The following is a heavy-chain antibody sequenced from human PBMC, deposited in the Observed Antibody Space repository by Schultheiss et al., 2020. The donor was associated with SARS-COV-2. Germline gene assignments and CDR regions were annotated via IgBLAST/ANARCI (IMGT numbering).Heavy chain of an antibody. V-gene: IGHV4-34*01. D-gene: IGHD3-22*01. CDR2: IYYSGST. Sequence: SETLSLTCAVYGGSFSGYYWSWIRQPPGKGLEWIGYIYYSGSTNYNPSLKSRVTISVDTSKNQFSLKLSSVTAADTAVYYCARATMIVVNPNWFDPWGQGTLVTVSS. CDR3: ARATMIVVNPNWFDP. J-gene: IGHJ5*02. CDR1: GGSFSGYY.